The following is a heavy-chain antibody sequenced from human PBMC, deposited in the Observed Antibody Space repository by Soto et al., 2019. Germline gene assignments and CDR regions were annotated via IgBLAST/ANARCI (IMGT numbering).Heavy chain of an antibody. CDR1: GDAIYIGGYY. D-gene: IGHD2-2*01. J-gene: IGHJ5*02. V-gene: IGHV4-31*03. CDR2: IYHTGKT. CDR3: SSDGSSTAKWIDP. Sequence: SETLSLTCTVSGDAIYIGGYYWTWIRQHPGKGLEWIGYIYHTGKTYYNPSLESRVTMSVDTSKNQFSLKLASVTAADTAVYYCSSDGSSTAKWIDPWGQVTLVIVSS.